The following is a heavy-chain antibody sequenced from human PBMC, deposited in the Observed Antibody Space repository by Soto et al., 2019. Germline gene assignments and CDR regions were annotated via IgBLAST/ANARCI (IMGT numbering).Heavy chain of an antibody. J-gene: IGHJ6*04. D-gene: IGHD3-10*01. Sequence: GGSLRLSCAASGFTLSGRSMHWVRQAPGKGLVWVSGIDNAGTDSTYADSVKGRFTSSRDNAKNMLYLQMNSLRVEDTAVYYCARGWFSPDVWGKGTTVTSPQ. CDR3: ARGWFSPDV. CDR1: GFTLSGRS. V-gene: IGHV3-74*01. CDR2: IDNAGTDS.